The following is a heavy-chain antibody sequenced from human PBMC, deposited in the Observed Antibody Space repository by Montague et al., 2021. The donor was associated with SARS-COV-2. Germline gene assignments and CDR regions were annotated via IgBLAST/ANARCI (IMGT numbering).Heavy chain of an antibody. V-gene: IGHV4-59*08. CDR3: ARVESSGPVED. D-gene: IGHD3-22*01. CDR2: ICHSGST. CDR1: GGSISTYY. Sequence: SETLSLTCAVSGGSISTYYWSWIRQPPGKGLEWVGEICHSGSTKYNPSLQSRVTISVDTARNQFSLKLLSVTAADTAVYYCARVESSGPVEDWGQGILVSVSS. J-gene: IGHJ4*02.